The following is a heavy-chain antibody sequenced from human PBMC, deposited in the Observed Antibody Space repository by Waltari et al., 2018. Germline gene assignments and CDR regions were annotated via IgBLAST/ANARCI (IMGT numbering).Heavy chain of an antibody. D-gene: IGHD6-6*01. J-gene: IGHJ3*02. V-gene: IGHV1-18*01. CDR1: GYTFTSYG. CDR2: SSAYNGNT. Sequence: QVQLVQSGAEVKKPGASVKVSCKASGYTFTSYGISWVRQAPGQGLEWMGWSSAYNGNTNYAQKLQGRVTMTTDTSASTAYMELRSLRSDDTAVYYCARDPRIAARSVLYDAFDIWGQGTMVTVSS. CDR3: ARDPRIAARSVLYDAFDI.